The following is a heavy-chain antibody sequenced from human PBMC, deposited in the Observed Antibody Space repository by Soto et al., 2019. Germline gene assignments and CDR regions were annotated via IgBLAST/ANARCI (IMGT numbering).Heavy chain of an antibody. J-gene: IGHJ5*02. Sequence: PSETLSLTCAVYGGSFSGYYWTWIRQPPGTGLEWIGEINHSGSTNYNPSLKSRVTISVDTSKNQFSLKLSSVTAADTAVYYCARGGPYSSGWYPSGVGWFDPWGQGTLVTVSS. D-gene: IGHD6-19*01. CDR3: ARGGPYSSGWYPSGVGWFDP. V-gene: IGHV4-34*01. CDR2: INHSGST. CDR1: GGSFSGYY.